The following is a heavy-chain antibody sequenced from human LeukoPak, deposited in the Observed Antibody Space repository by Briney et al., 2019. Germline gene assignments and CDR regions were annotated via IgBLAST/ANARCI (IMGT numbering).Heavy chain of an antibody. D-gene: IGHD3-22*01. V-gene: IGHV1-46*01. J-gene: IGHJ3*02. CDR2: INPSGGST. CDR1: GYTFTSYG. Sequence: ASVKVSCKASGYTFTSYGISWVRQAPGQGLEWMGIINPSGGSTSYAQKFQGRVTMTRDMSTSTVYMELSSLRSEDTAVYYCARDPENYYDSSGYGHGAFDIWGQGTMVTVSS. CDR3: ARDPENYYDSSGYGHGAFDI.